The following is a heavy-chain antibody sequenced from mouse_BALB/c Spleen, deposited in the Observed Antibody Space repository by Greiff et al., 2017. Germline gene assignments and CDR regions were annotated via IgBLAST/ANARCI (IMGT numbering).Heavy chain of an antibody. J-gene: IGHJ2*01. D-gene: IGHD1-1*01. CDR1: GYSITSGYY. CDR3: ARDGSSYPYYFDY. V-gene: IGHV3-6*02. CDR2: ISYDGSN. Sequence: EVKLMESGPGLVKPSQSLSLTCSVTGYSITSGYYWNWIRQFPGNKLEWMGYISYDGSNNYNPSLKNRISITRDTSKNQFFLKLNSVTTEDTATYYCARDGSSYPYYFDYWGQGTTLTVSS.